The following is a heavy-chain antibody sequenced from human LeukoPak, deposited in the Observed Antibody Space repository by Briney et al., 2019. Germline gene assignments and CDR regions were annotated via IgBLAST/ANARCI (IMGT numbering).Heavy chain of an antibody. CDR3: VRSIAVAGNDGFDI. V-gene: IGHV4-59*01. D-gene: IGHD6-19*01. CDR1: GGSISSYY. J-gene: IGHJ3*02. CDR2: IFYTGST. Sequence: SETLSLTCTVSGGSISSYYWSWIRQPPGKGLEWIGYIFYTGSTNYNPSLKSRVTISVDTSKNQFSLKVTSVTAADTAVYYCVRSIAVAGNDGFDIWGQGTMVTVSS.